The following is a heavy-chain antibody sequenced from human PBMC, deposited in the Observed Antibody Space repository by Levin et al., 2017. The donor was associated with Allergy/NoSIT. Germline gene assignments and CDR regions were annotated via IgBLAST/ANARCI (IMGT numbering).Heavy chain of an antibody. CDR1: GGSFSGYY. V-gene: IGHV4-34*01. CDR3: ARGLGAGYSGPRAVNY. J-gene: IGHJ4*02. CDR2: INHSGST. Sequence: GSLRLSCAVYGGSFSGYYWSWIRQPPGKGLEWIGEINHSGSTNYNPSLKSRVTISVDTSKNQFSLKLSSVTAADTAVYYCARGLGAGYSGPRAVNYWGQGTLVTVSS. D-gene: IGHD5-12*01.